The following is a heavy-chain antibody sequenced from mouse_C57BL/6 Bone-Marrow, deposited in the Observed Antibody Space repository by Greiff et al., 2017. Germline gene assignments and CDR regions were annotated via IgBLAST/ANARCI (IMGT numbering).Heavy chain of an antibody. CDR3: TTFTTVVAGFDY. D-gene: IGHD1-1*01. CDR2: IDPENGDT. J-gene: IGHJ2*01. V-gene: IGHV14-4*01. Sequence: VQLQQSGAELVRPGASVKLSCTASGFNIKDDYMHWVKQRPEQGLEWIGWIDPENGDTEYASKFQGKATITADTSSNTAYLQLSSPTSEDTAVYYCTTFTTVVAGFDYWGQGTTLTVSS. CDR1: GFNIKDDY.